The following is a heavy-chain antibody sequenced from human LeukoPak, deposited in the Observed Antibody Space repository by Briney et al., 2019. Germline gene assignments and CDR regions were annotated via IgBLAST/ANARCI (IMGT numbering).Heavy chain of an antibody. CDR3: ARDEYYYDSSGYFHFDY. CDR1: GGSISSYY. V-gene: IGHV4-4*07. D-gene: IGHD3-22*01. J-gene: IGHJ4*02. CDR2: IYTSGST. Sequence: SETLSLTCTVSGGSISSYYWSWIRQPAGKGLEWIGRIYTSGSTNYNPSLKSRVTMSVDTSKNQFSLKLSSVTAADTAVYYCARDEYYYDSSGYFHFDYWGQGTLVTVSS.